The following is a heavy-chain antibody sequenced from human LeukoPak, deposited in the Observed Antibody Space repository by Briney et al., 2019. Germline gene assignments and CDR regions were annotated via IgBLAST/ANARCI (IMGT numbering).Heavy chain of an antibody. CDR1: GFTFSSYG. J-gene: IGHJ4*02. CDR3: ARDLVGATSTFAY. Sequence: PGGSLRLSCAASGFTFSSYGMHWVRQAPGKGLEWVSGIIGSGDETYFADSVRGRFTISRDNSKNTLYLQMNSLRAEDTALYYCARDLVGATSTFAYWGQGTLVTVSS. D-gene: IGHD1-26*01. V-gene: IGHV3-23*01. CDR2: IIGSGDET.